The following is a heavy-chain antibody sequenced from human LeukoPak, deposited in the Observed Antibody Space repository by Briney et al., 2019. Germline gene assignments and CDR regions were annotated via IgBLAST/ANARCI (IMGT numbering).Heavy chain of an antibody. J-gene: IGHJ6*02. V-gene: IGHV4-59*01. CDR3: ARGPSDSYGMGV. CDR1: GGSISRYY. Sequence: PSETLSLTCTVSGGSISRYYWSWIRQPPGKGLEWIGYMYYSGSTNYNPSLKSRVTISVDTSKKQFSLKLSSVTAADTAVYYCARGPSDSYGMGVWGQGTTVTVSS. CDR2: MYYSGST.